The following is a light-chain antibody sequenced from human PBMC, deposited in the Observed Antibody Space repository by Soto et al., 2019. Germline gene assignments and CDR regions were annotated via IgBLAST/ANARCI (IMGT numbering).Light chain of an antibody. J-gene: IGLJ2*01. CDR3: SSYAGSNIVV. V-gene: IGLV2-8*01. Sequence: QSVLTQPPSASGSPGQSVTISSTGSSSDVGGYNYVSWYQQHPGKAPKLMIYDVSKRPSGVPDRFSGSKSGNTASLTVSGLQAEDEADYYCSSYAGSNIVVFGGGTKLTVL. CDR1: SSDVGGYNY. CDR2: DVS.